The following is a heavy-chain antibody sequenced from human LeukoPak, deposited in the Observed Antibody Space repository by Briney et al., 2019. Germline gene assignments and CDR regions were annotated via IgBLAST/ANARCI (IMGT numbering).Heavy chain of an antibody. D-gene: IGHD3-9*01. J-gene: IGHJ4*02. CDR1: GYSISSGYY. Sequence: PSETLSLTCTVSGYSISSGYYWGWIRQPPGKGLEWIGSIYHSGSTYYNPSLKSRVTISVDTSKNQFSLKLSSVTAADTAVYYCARDFEDYFDYWGQGTLVTVSS. CDR3: ARDFEDYFDY. CDR2: IYHSGST. V-gene: IGHV4-38-2*02.